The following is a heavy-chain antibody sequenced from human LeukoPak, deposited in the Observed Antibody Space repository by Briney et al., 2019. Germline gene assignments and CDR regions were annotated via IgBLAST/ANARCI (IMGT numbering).Heavy chain of an antibody. Sequence: GGSLRLSCAASGFTFDDYTMHWVRQAPGKGLEWVSLISWDGGSTYYADSVKGRFTISRDNSKNTLYLQMNSLRAEDTAVYYCARKDVDTAMVDYYYYYGMDVWGQGTTVTVSS. D-gene: IGHD5-18*01. J-gene: IGHJ6*02. CDR1: GFTFDDYT. CDR2: ISWDGGST. V-gene: IGHV3-43*01. CDR3: ARKDVDTAMVDYYYYYGMDV.